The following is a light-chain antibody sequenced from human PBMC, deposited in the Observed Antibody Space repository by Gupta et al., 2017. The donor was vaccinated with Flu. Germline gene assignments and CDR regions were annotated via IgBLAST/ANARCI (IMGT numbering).Light chain of an antibody. CDR3: QQCYSTPQM. J-gene: IGKJ1*01. V-gene: IGKV1-39*01. CDR2: AAS. CDR1: QSISCY. Sequence: DIQMSQSPSSLSASVADRVTITCQASQSISCYLNLYQQKPGKGPKILNYAASSLESGIPSRFSGSGSGTDFTLTISSLQPEDFATYYCQQCYSTPQMFGQGTKVEIK.